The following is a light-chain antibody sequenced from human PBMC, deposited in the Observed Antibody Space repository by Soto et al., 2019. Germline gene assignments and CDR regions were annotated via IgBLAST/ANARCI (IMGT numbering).Light chain of an antibody. CDR3: QHRSNWHIT. Sequence: EIVLTQSPATLSLSPGEKAALSCRASQSVSSYLAWYQQNPGQAPRLLIYDASNRATGIPARFSGGGSGTDFTLTISSLEPEDFAVYYCQHRSNWHITFGQGTRLDIK. V-gene: IGKV3-11*01. J-gene: IGKJ5*01. CDR2: DAS. CDR1: QSVSSY.